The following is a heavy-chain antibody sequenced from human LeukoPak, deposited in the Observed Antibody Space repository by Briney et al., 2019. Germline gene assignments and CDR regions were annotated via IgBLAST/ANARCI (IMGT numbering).Heavy chain of an antibody. CDR2: INHSGST. V-gene: IGHV4-34*01. D-gene: IGHD1-26*01. CDR1: GGSFSGYY. Sequence: SSETLSLTCAVYGGSFSGYYWSWIRQPPGKGLEWIGEINHSGSTNYNPSLKSRVTISVDTSKNQFSLKLSSVTAADTAVYYCARLVGATANFDYWGQGTLVTVSS. CDR3: ARLVGATANFDY. J-gene: IGHJ4*02.